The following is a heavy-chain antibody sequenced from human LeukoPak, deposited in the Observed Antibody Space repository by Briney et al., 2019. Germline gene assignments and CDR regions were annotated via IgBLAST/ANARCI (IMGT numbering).Heavy chain of an antibody. CDR2: IHHSGFT. CDR1: GASFSDSY. Sequence: KPSETLSLTCVVSGASFSDSYWSWIRQPPGRGLEWIGEIHHSGFTNYNPFLKSRVTISVDTSKNQFSLKLTSVTAADTAVYYCSRGGLGGSAFDIWGQGTMVTVSS. D-gene: IGHD3/OR15-3a*01. CDR3: SRGGLGGSAFDI. V-gene: IGHV4-34*01. J-gene: IGHJ3*02.